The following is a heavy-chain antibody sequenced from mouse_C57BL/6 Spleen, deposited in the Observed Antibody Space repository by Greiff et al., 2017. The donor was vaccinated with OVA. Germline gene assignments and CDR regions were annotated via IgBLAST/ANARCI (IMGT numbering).Heavy chain of an antibody. CDR1: GFTFSDYY. V-gene: IGHV5-16*01. J-gene: IGHJ1*03. CDR2: INYDGSST. D-gene: IGHD1-1*01. Sequence: EVQLVESEGGLVQPGSSMKLSCTASGFTFSDYYMAWVRQVPEKGLEWVANINYDGSSTYYLDSLKSRFIISRDNAKNILYLQMSSLKSEDTATYYCARASNYYGSSHWYCDVWGTGTTVTVSS. CDR3: ARASNYYGSSHWYCDV.